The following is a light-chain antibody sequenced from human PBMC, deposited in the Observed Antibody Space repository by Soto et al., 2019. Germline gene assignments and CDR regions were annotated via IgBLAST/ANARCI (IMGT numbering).Light chain of an antibody. CDR2: ATS. V-gene: IGKV3-20*01. CDR1: XXXXXKN. J-gene: IGKJ1*01. Sequence: EIVLTQSPXXXXLSPXXXXXXXXXXXXXXXXKNLAWYQQKPGQAPRLLIFATSTRASGIPDRFSGRGSGTDFTLTISSLEPEDFGVYSCQQYGNSPWTFGQGTKVEI. CDR3: QQYGNSPWT.